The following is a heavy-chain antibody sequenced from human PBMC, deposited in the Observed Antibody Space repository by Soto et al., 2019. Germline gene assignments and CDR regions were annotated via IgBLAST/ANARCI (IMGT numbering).Heavy chain of an antibody. V-gene: IGHV2-5*02. CDR3: AHRGQGTMVRGVIPWFDP. D-gene: IGHD3-10*01. CDR2: SYWDAAK. Sequence: SSPTLVNTPQTLTLTCTFSGFSLSTSGVGVGWIRQPPGRALEWLALSYWDAAKRYSPSRKSRLTITKDTSKDQVVLTMTNMDPVDTATYYCAHRGQGTMVRGVIPWFDPWGQGTLVTVSS. J-gene: IGHJ5*02. CDR1: GFSLSTSGVG.